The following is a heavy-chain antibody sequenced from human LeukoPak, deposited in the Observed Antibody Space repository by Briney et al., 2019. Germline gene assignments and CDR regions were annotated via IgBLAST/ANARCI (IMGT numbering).Heavy chain of an antibody. Sequence: GGSLRLSCAASGFTFSSYWMSWVRQAPGKGLEWVANIKQDGSEKYYVDSVKGRFTISRDNAKNSLYLQMNSLRAEDTAVYYCARDRSGYDLVGDYYYYYMDVWGKGTTVTVSS. CDR3: ARDRSGYDLVGDYYYYYMDV. J-gene: IGHJ6*03. CDR2: IKQDGSEK. CDR1: GFTFSSYW. V-gene: IGHV3-7*01. D-gene: IGHD5-12*01.